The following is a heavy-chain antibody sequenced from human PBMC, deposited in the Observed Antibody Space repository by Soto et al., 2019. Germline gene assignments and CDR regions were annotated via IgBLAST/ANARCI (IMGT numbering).Heavy chain of an antibody. Sequence: QVQLVESGGGLVKPGGSLRLSCAVSGFTFSDYYMTWIRQAPGKGLEWVSYISSSTSHTNYADSVKGRCTISRDNAKNSLFLQMNSLRAEDTAVYYWARGRGAAADYCDSWGQGTLVTVPS. CDR3: ARGRGAAADYCDS. CDR1: GFTFSDYY. CDR2: ISSSTSHT. V-gene: IGHV3-11*05. J-gene: IGHJ4*02. D-gene: IGHD6-13*01.